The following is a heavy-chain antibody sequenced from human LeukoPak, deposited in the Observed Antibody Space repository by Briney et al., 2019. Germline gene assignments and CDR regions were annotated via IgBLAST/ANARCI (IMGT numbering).Heavy chain of an antibody. CDR1: GFTFSNYA. V-gene: IGHV3-30*04. CDR3: AKERGEKRPFDY. CDR2: ISYDGSNK. J-gene: IGHJ4*02. D-gene: IGHD3-16*01. Sequence: GGSLRLSCAASGFTFSNYAMHWVRQAPGKGLEWVTLISYDGSNKYYADSVKGRFTISRDNSKNTLYLQMNSLRAEDTAVYYCAKERGEKRPFDYWGQGTLVTVSS.